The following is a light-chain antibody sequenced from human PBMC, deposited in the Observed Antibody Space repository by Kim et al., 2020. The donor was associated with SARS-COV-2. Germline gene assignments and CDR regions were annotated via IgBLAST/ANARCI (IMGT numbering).Light chain of an antibody. J-gene: IGKJ4*01. Sequence: AAVGDTVTSTGRASRGISSSLAWYQQRQEKAPRSLIYAASSLQTGVPSRFSGSGSGTDFTLTISSLQPEDFATYYCQQYNTFPLTFGGGTKVDIK. V-gene: IGKV1D-16*01. CDR1: RGISSS. CDR3: QQYNTFPLT. CDR2: AAS.